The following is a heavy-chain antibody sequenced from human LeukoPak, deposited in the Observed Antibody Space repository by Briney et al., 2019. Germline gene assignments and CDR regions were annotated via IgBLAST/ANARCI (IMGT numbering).Heavy chain of an antibody. CDR1: GYSISSGYY. J-gene: IGHJ5*02. Sequence: PSETLSLTCAVSGYSISSGYYRGWIRQPPGKGPEWIGSIYHSGSTYYNPSLKSRVTISVDTSKNQFSLKLSSVTAADTAVYYCARSPASIAAAGRDYNWFDPWGQGTLVTVSS. V-gene: IGHV4-38-2*01. CDR3: ARSPASIAAAGRDYNWFDP. D-gene: IGHD6-13*01. CDR2: IYHSGST.